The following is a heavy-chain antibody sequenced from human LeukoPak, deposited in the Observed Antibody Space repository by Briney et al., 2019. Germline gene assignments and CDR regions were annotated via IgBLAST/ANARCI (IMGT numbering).Heavy chain of an antibody. CDR1: GGSIRSYY. J-gene: IGHJ5*02. CDR2: IYYSGST. D-gene: IGHD2-2*01. V-gene: IGHV4-59*01. CDR3: ARLYCSSTSCYGHWFEP. Sequence: SETLSLTCTVSGGSIRSYYWSWIRQPPGKGLEWIGYIYYSGSTNYNPSLKSRVTISVDTSKNQFSLKLSSVTAADTAVYYCARLYCSSTSCYGHWFEPWGQGTLVTVSS.